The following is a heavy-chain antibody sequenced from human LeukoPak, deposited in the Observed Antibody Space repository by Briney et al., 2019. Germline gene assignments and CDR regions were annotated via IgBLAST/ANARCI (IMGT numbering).Heavy chain of an antibody. D-gene: IGHD3-9*01. CDR3: ARGRLRYFDWLSSPDFDY. J-gene: IGHJ4*02. V-gene: IGHV4-30-4*01. Sequence: SETLSLTCTVSGGSISSGDYYWSWIRQPPGKGLEWIVIIYYSGSTYYNPSLKSRVTISVDTSKNQFSLKLSSVTAADTAVYYCARGRLRYFDWLSSPDFDYWGQGTLVTVSS. CDR1: GGSISSGDYY. CDR2: IYYSGST.